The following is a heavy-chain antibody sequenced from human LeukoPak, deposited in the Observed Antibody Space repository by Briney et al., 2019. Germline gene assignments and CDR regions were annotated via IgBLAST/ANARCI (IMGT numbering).Heavy chain of an antibody. Sequence: GGSLRLSCAASGFTFSSFWMHWVRQPPGKGLVWVSGINSDGSTTGYADSAKGRFTISRDNAKSTVHLQVNSLRAEDTAVYYRARYCSGGSCYWAYYMDVWGKGTTVTVSS. V-gene: IGHV3-74*01. J-gene: IGHJ6*03. CDR1: GFTFSSFW. CDR3: ARYCSGGSCYWAYYMDV. CDR2: INSDGSTT. D-gene: IGHD2-15*01.